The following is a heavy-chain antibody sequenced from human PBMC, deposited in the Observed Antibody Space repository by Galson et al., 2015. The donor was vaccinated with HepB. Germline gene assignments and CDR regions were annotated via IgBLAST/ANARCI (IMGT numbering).Heavy chain of an antibody. V-gene: IGHV3-23*01. J-gene: IGHJ4*02. Sequence: SLRLSCSAPCFTFILYAMTWVRQAPGKGLEWVSTINDNGASKHYADSVRCRFTISRDSSKSTLFLQMNSLRAEDTALCYCSKHRVGNSEQFDSWGRGTLVTVSS. D-gene: IGHD1/OR15-1a*01. CDR3: SKHRVGNSEQFDS. CDR1: CFTFILYA. CDR2: INDNGASK.